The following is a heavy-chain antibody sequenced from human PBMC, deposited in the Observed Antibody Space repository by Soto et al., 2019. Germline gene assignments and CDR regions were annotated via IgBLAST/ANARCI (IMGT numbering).Heavy chain of an antibody. CDR3: ASTIVVVVAATRPLDY. D-gene: IGHD2-15*01. V-gene: IGHV1-69*06. J-gene: IGHJ4*02. CDR2: IIPIFGTA. Sequence: GTLRSYAISWVRQAPGQGLEWMGGIIPIFGTANYAQKFQGRVTITADKSTSTAYMELSSLRSEDTAVYYCASTIVVVVAATRPLDYWGQGTLVTVSS. CDR1: GTLRSYA.